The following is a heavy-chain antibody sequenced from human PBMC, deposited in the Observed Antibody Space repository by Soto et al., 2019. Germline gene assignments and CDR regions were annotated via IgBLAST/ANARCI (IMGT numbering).Heavy chain of an antibody. CDR2: ISYDGSNK. J-gene: IGHJ3*02. CDR3: ARAPPSMIVVVDDAFDI. CDR1: GFTFSSYA. D-gene: IGHD3-22*01. V-gene: IGHV3-30-3*01. Sequence: QVQLVESGGGVVQPGRSLRHSCAASGFTFSSYAMHWVRQAPGKGLEWVAVISYDGSNKYYADSVKGRFTISRDNSKNTLYLQMNSLRAEDTAVYYCARAPPSMIVVVDDAFDIWGQGTMVTVSS.